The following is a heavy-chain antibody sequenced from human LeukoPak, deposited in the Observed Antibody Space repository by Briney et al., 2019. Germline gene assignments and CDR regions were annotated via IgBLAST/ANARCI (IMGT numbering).Heavy chain of an antibody. CDR2: INHSGST. CDR3: ARAHRFGGVIAYSWFDP. CDR1: GGSFSGYY. D-gene: IGHD3-16*02. V-gene: IGHV4-34*01. J-gene: IGHJ5*02. Sequence: SETLSLTCAVYGGSFSGYYWSWIRQPPGKGLEWIGEINHSGSTNYNPSLKSRVTISVDTSKNQFSLKLSSVTAADTAVYYCARAHRFGGVIAYSWFDPWGQGTLVTVSS.